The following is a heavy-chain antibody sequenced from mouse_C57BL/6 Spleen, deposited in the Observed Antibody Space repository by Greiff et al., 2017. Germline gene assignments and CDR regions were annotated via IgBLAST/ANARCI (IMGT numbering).Heavy chain of an antibody. CDR3: ARGGRIAMDY. V-gene: IGHV3-6*01. J-gene: IGHJ4*01. D-gene: IGHD1-1*01. CDR2: ISYDGSN. Sequence: EVQLQESGPGLVKPSQSLSLTCSVTGYSITSGYYWNWIRQFPGNKLEWMGYISYDGSNNYNPSLKNRISITRDTSKNQFFLKLNSVTTEDTATYYCARGGRIAMDYWGQGTSVTVSS. CDR1: GYSITSGYY.